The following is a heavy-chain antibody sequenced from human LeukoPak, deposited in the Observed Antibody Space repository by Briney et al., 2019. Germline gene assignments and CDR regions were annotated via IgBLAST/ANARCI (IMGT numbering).Heavy chain of an antibody. CDR2: ISAYNGNT. D-gene: IGHD2-2*01. CDR1: GYTFTSYG. V-gene: IGHV1-18*04. CDR3: ARASISLVVPAAKNWFDP. Sequence: GASVKVSCKASGYTFTSYGISWVRQAPGQGLEWMGWISAYNGNTNYAQKLQGRVTMTTDTSTSTAHMELRSLRSDETAVYYCARASISLVVPAAKNWFDPWGQGTLVTVSS. J-gene: IGHJ5*02.